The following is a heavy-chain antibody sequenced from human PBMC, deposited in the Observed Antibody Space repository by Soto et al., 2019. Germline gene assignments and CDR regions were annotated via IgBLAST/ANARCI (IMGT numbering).Heavy chain of an antibody. V-gene: IGHV3-33*01. Sequence: QVQLVESGGGVVQPGRSLRLSCAASGFTFSSYGMHWVRQAPGKGLEWVAVIWYDGSNKYYADSVKGRFTISRDNSKNTLYLQMNSLRAEDTAVYYCARDASHSSSWHRSYYYYYGMDVWGQGTTVTVSS. CDR1: GFTFSSYG. J-gene: IGHJ6*02. D-gene: IGHD6-13*01. CDR2: IWYDGSNK. CDR3: ARDASHSSSWHRSYYYYYGMDV.